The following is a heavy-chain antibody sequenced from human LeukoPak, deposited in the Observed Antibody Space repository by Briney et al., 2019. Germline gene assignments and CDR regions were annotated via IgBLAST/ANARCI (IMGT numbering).Heavy chain of an antibody. J-gene: IGHJ5*02. D-gene: IGHD4-23*01. CDR3: ARDNSVEDTAWWFDP. V-gene: IGHV1-46*01. Sequence: ASVKVSCKASGYTFTNHYMHWVRQAPGQGLEWMGIINPSGGSTSYAQKFQGRVTMTRDMSTSTDYMELSSLRSEDTAVYYCARDNSVEDTAWWFDPWGQGTLVTVSS. CDR1: GYTFTNHY. CDR2: INPSGGST.